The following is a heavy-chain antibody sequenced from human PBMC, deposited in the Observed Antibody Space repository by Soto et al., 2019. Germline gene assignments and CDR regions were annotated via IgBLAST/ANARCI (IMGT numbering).Heavy chain of an antibody. CDR1: GYTFTSYG. CDR2: ISAYNGNT. CDR3: ARVSYDFWSGPDYYYYMDV. V-gene: IGHV1-18*01. D-gene: IGHD3-3*01. J-gene: IGHJ6*03. Sequence: ASVKVSCKASGYTFTSYGISWVRQAPGQGLEWMGWISAYNGNTNYAQKLQGRVTMTTDTSTSTAYMELRSLRSDDTAVYYCARVSYDFWSGPDYYYYMDVWGKGTTVTVSS.